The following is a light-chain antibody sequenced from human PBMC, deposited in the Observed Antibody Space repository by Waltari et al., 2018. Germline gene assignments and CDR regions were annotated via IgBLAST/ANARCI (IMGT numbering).Light chain of an antibody. CDR3: TSYTSSNTYV. J-gene: IGLJ1*01. V-gene: IGLV2-14*01. CDR2: DVS. Sequence: QSALTQPASVSGSRGQSITISCTGPSSDVGSYHYVSWYQQHPGKAPQLMLYDVSKRPSGVSNRFSGSKSGNTASLTISGLQAEDEADYYCTSYTSSNTYVFGTGTKVTVL. CDR1: SSDVGSYHY.